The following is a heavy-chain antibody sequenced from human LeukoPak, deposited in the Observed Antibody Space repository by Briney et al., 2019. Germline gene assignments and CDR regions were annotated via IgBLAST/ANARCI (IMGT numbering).Heavy chain of an antibody. CDR3: AKEYQYSSPGHYYYYGMDV. J-gene: IGHJ6*02. V-gene: IGHV3-30*18. D-gene: IGHD6-6*01. CDR1: GFTFSSYG. CDR2: ISYDGSNK. Sequence: GGSLRLSCAASGFTFSSYGMHWVRQAPGKGLEWVAVISYDGSNKYYADSVKGRFTISRDNSKNTLYLQMNSLRAEDTAVYYCAKEYQYSSPGHYYYYGMDVWGQGTTVTVSS.